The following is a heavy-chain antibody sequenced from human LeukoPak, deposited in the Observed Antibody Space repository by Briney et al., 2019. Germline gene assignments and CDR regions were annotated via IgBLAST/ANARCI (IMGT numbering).Heavy chain of an antibody. D-gene: IGHD1-1*01. V-gene: IGHV1-69*13. CDR3: ATPELVREDAFDI. J-gene: IGHJ3*02. CDR1: GGTFSSYA. CDR2: IIPIFGTA. Sequence: SVKVSCKASGGTFSSYAISWVRQAPGQGLEWMGGIIPIFGTANYAQKFQGRVTITADESTSTAYMELSSLRSEDTAVYYCATPELVREDAFDIWGQGTMVTVSS.